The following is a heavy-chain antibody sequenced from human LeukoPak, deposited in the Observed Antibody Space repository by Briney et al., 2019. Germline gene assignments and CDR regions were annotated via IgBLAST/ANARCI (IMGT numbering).Heavy chain of an antibody. CDR1: GFTFSSYS. Sequence: PGGSLRLSCAASGFTFSSYSMNWVRQAPGKGLEWVSYISGSSSTIYYADSVKGRFTISRDNAKSSLYLQMNSLRDEDTAVYYCARDSTATSSPIDYWGQGTLVTVSS. CDR2: ISGSSSTI. J-gene: IGHJ4*02. CDR3: ARDSTATSSPIDY. V-gene: IGHV3-48*02.